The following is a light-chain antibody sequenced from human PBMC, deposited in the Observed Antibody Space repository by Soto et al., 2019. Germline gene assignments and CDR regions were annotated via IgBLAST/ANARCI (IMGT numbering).Light chain of an antibody. V-gene: IGKV3-11*01. Sequence: EIVMTQSPATLSVSPGERATLSCRASQSVGKYLVWYQHKPGQAPRLLIYDASNRATGIPARFSGSGSGTDFTLTISSLEPEDFAVYYCQQCGNRPPWTFGQGTKVDIK. CDR3: QQCGNRPPWT. J-gene: IGKJ1*01. CDR2: DAS. CDR1: QSVGKY.